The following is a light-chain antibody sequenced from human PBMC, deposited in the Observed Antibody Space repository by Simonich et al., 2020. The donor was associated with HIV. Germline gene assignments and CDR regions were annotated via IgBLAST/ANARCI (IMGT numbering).Light chain of an antibody. J-gene: IGKJ3*01. Sequence: DIQMTQSPSSLSASVGDRVTITCRASQSISSYLNWYQQKPGKAPKILIYAASSLQSGVPSRFSGSGSGTDFTLTISSLQPEDFATYYCQQSYSNPFTFGPGTKVDIK. V-gene: IGKV1-39*01. CDR3: QQSYSNPFT. CDR2: AAS. CDR1: QSISSY.